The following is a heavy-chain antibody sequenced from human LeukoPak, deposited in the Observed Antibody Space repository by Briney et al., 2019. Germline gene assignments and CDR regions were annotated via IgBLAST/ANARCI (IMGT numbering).Heavy chain of an antibody. V-gene: IGHV4-39*01. J-gene: IGHJ3*02. CDR1: GGSISSSSYY. Sequence: PSETLSLTCTVSGGSISSSSYYWGWIRQPPGTGLEWIGSIYYSGSTYYNPSLKSRVTISVDTSKNQFSLKLSSVTAADTAVYYCASDSSGYYRALDAFDIWGQGTMVTVSS. D-gene: IGHD3-22*01. CDR2: IYYSGST. CDR3: ASDSSGYYRALDAFDI.